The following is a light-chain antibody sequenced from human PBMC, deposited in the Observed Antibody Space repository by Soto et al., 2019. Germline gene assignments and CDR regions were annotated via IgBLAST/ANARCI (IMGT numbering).Light chain of an antibody. J-gene: IGLJ2*01. Sequence: SYELTQPPSVSVSPGQTASITCSGDKLGDKYACWYQQKPGQSPVLVIYQDSKRPSGNPERFSGSNSGNTATLTISGTQAMDEADYYCQAWDSSTAVFVGGTKLTVL. CDR1: KLGDKY. CDR3: QAWDSSTAV. CDR2: QDS. V-gene: IGLV3-1*01.